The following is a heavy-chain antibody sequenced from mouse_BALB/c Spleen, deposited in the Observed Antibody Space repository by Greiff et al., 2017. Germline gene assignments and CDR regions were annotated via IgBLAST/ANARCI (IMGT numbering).Heavy chain of an antibody. D-gene: IGHD2-4*01. J-gene: IGHJ2*01. V-gene: IGHV6-6*02. Sequence: EVKVEESGGGLVQPGGSMKLSCVASGFTFSNYWMNWVRQSPEKGLEWVAEIRLKSNNYATHYAESVKGRFTISRDDSKSSVYLQMNNLRAEDTGIYYCTRLDYDLYYFDYWGQGTTLTVSS. CDR1: GFTFSNYW. CDR3: TRLDYDLYYFDY. CDR2: IRLKSNNYAT.